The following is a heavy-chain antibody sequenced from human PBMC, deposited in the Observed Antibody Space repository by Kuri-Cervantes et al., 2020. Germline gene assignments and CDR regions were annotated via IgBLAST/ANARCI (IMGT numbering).Heavy chain of an antibody. Sequence: GESLNISCAASGFTFSSYDMSWVRQAPGKGLEWVSAISGSGGSTYYADSVEGRFTISRDNSKNTLYLQMNSLRAEDTAVYYCAKVLEQQLVLDYWGQGTLVTVSS. CDR2: ISGSGGST. J-gene: IGHJ4*02. D-gene: IGHD6-13*01. CDR3: AKVLEQQLVLDY. V-gene: IGHV3-23*01. CDR1: GFTFSSYD.